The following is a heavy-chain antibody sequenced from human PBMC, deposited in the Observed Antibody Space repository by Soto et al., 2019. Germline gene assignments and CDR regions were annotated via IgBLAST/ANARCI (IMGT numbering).Heavy chain of an antibody. CDR2: ISSSSSYI. V-gene: IGHV3-21*01. J-gene: IGHJ6*02. D-gene: IGHD5-12*01. CDR3: AVELGGYVLGSYYYGMDV. CDR1: GFTFSSYS. Sequence: GGSLRLSCAASGFTFSSYSMNWVRQAPGKGLEWVSSISSSSSYIYYADSVKGRFTISRDNAKNSLYLQMNSLRAEDTAVYYCAVELGGYVLGSYYYGMDVWGQGTTVTVSS.